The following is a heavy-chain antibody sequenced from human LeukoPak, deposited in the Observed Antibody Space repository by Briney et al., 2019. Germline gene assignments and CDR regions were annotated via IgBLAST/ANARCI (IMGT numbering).Heavy chain of an antibody. CDR3: ARVSVAGYYFDY. V-gene: IGHV3-33*01. CDR1: GFTFSSYG. Sequence: GGSLRLSCAASGFTFSSYGMHWVRQAPGKGLEWVAVIWYDGSNKYYADSVKGRFTISRGNSKNTLYLQMNSLRAEDTAVYYCARVSVAGYYFDYWGQGTLVTVSS. CDR2: IWYDGSNK. D-gene: IGHD6-19*01. J-gene: IGHJ4*02.